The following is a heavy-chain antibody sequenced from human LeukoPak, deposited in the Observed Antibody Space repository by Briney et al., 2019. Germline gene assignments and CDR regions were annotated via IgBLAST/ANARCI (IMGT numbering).Heavy chain of an antibody. D-gene: IGHD6-19*01. J-gene: IGHJ4*02. CDR2: IYYSGST. CDR3: ARDKSGWTWRYFDY. Sequence: PSETLSLTCTVSGGSISGYYWSWIRRPPGQGLEWIGYIYYSGSTNYNPSLKSRVTISVDTSKNQFSLKLSSVTAADTAVYYCARDKSGWTWRYFDYWGQGTLVTVSS. V-gene: IGHV4-59*01. CDR1: GGSISGYY.